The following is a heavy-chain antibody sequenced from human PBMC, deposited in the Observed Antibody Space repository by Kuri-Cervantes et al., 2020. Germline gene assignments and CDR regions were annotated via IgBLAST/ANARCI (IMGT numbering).Heavy chain of an antibody. CDR1: GFTFSSYA. J-gene: IGHJ4*02. Sequence: GESPKISCAASGFTFSSYAMHWVRQAPGKGLEWVAVISYDGSNKYYADSVKGRFTISRDNSKNTLYLQMNSLRAEDTAVYYCAREVAVAGPFDYWGQGTLVTVSS. CDR3: AREVAVAGPFDY. D-gene: IGHD6-19*01. V-gene: IGHV3-30-3*01. CDR2: ISYDGSNK.